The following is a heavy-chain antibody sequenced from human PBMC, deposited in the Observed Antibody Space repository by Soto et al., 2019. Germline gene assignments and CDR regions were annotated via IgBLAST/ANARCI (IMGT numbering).Heavy chain of an antibody. J-gene: IGHJ6*02. CDR2: IIPIFGTA. V-gene: IGHV1-69*01. CDR3: ARGGVVAAMDYYYGMDV. Sequence: QVQLVQSGAEVKKPGSSVKVSCKASGGTFSSYAISWVRQAPGQGLECMGGIIPIFGTANYAQKFQGRVTSTADESTSTAYMELSSLRSEDTAVYYCARGGVVAAMDYYYGMDVWCQGTTVTVSS. D-gene: IGHD2-15*01. CDR1: GGTFSSYA.